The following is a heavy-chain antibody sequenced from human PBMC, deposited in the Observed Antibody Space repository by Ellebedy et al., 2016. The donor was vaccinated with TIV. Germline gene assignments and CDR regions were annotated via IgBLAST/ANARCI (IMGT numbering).Heavy chain of an antibody. Sequence: GGSLRLSXAASGFTFSGYGMSWVRQAPGKGLEWVSGISGSGGSTYYADSVKGRLTISRDDSKNTLYLQMNSLRAEDTAVYYCAKDGAVRGVHDAFDIWGQGTMVTVSS. V-gene: IGHV3-23*01. CDR1: GFTFSGYG. J-gene: IGHJ3*02. CDR2: ISGSGGST. CDR3: AKDGAVRGVHDAFDI. D-gene: IGHD3-10*01.